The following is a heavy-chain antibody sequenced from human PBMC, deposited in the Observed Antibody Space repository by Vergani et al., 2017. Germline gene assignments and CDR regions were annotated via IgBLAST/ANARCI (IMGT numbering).Heavy chain of an antibody. Sequence: EVQLLESGGNLVQPGGSLRLSCAASGFTFSSYSMNWVRQAPGKGLEWVSSISSRSTYTYYADSMKGRFTISRDNTQNSLYLQMNSLRAEDTAVYYCARLGGFCDSSSCYSNVDYWGQGTLVTVSS. J-gene: IGHJ4*02. CDR1: GFTFSSYS. CDR2: ISSRSTYT. D-gene: IGHD3-22*01. V-gene: IGHV3-21*06. CDR3: ARLGGFCDSSSCYSNVDY.